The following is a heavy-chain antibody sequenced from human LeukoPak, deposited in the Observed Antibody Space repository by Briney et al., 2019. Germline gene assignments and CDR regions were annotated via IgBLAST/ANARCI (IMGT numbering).Heavy chain of an antibody. CDR2: ISPYNGNT. J-gene: IGHJ4*02. Sequence: ASVKVSCKTSGYTFSSHSMNWVRQAPGQGLEWLGWISPYNGNTKYAQKIQGRATMTTDTSTSTAYLELRSLRSDDTAVYYCATPHTIPHWGQGTLVTVSS. CDR1: GYTFSSHS. V-gene: IGHV1-18*01. D-gene: IGHD2-21*01. CDR3: ATPHTIPH.